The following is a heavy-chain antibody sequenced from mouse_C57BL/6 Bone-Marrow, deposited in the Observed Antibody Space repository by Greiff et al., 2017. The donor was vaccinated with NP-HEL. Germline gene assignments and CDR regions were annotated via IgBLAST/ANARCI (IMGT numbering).Heavy chain of an antibody. CDR1: GFNIKDYY. J-gene: IGHJ2*01. CDR2: IDPADGET. D-gene: IGHD2-2*01. V-gene: IGHV14-2*01. CDR3: ARDLQWLRHDFDY. Sequence: EVQLQQSGAELVKPGASVKLSCTASGFNIKDYYMHWVKQRTEQGLEWIGRIDPADGETKYAPNVQGKATITADTSSNTAYLQLSSLTSEDTAVYYCARDLQWLRHDFDYWGQGTTLTVSS.